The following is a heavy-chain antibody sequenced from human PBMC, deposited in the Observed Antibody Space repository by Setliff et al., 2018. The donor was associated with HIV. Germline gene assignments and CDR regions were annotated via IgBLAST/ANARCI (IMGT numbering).Heavy chain of an antibody. V-gene: IGHV4-38-2*02. CDR1: GYSISSGYY. CDR2: IYHSGST. D-gene: IGHD6-19*01. CDR3: ARERQWLERDYFDY. J-gene: IGHJ4*02. Sequence: KPSETLSLTCAVSGYSISSGYYWGWIRQPPGKGLEWIGSIYHSGSTYYNPSLKSRVTISVDTSKNQFSLKLSSVTAADTAVYYCARERQWLERDYFDYWGQGTLVTV.